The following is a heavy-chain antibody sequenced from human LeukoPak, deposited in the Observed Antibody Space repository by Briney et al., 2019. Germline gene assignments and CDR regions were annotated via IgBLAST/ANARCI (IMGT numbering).Heavy chain of an antibody. D-gene: IGHD1-26*01. CDR2: INPSGGST. J-gene: IGHJ4*02. CDR1: GYTFTSYY. Sequence: GASVKVSCKASGYTFTSYYMHWVRQAPGQGLEWMGIINPSGGSTSYAQKFQGRVTMTRDMSTSTVYMELSSLRSEDTAVYYCAREGGAHPFFDYWGQGTLVTVSS. V-gene: IGHV1-46*01. CDR3: AREGGAHPFFDY.